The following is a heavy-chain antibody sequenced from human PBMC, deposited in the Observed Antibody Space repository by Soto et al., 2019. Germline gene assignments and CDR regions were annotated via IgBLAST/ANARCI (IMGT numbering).Heavy chain of an antibody. CDR3: ARSIAAAVDFDY. CDR2: ISAYNGNT. CDR1: GYSFTSYW. J-gene: IGHJ4*02. V-gene: IGHV1-18*04. D-gene: IGHD6-13*01. Sequence: GESLKISCKGSGYSFTSYWISWVRQAPGQGLEWMGWISAYNGNTNYAQKLQGRVTMTTDTSTSTAYMELRSLRSDDTAVYYCARSIAAAVDFDYWGQGTLVTVSS.